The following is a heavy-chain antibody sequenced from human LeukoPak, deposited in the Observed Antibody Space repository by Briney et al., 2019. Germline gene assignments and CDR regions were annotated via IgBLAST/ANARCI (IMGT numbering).Heavy chain of an antibody. V-gene: IGHV1-18*01. D-gene: IGHD6-6*01. J-gene: IGHJ4*02. CDR2: ISAYNGNT. CDR3: ARDPRASSIAVFDY. CDR1: GYTFTSYG. Sequence: ASVKVSCKASGYTFTSYGISWVRQAPGQGLEWMGWISAYNGNTNYAQKLQGRVTMTTDTSTSTAYMELRSLRSDDTAVYYCARDPRASSIAVFDYWGQGTLVTVSS.